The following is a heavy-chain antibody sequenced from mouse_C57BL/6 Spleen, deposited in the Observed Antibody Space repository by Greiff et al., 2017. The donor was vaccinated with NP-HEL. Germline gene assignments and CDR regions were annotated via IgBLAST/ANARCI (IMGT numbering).Heavy chain of an antibody. CDR1: GYTFTSYW. CDR2: IDPSDSET. J-gene: IGHJ2*01. D-gene: IGHD2-4*01. V-gene: IGHV1-52*01. CDR3: AREGYYDRDY. Sequence: VQLQQPGAELVRPGSSVKLSCKASGYTFTSYWMHWVKQRPIKGLEWIGNIDPSDSETHYNQKFKDKATLTVDKSSSTAYMQRSSLTSEDSAVDYSAREGYYDRDYWGQGTTLTASS.